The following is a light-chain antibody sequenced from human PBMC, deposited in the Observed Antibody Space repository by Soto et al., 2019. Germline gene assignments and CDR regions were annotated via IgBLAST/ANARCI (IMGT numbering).Light chain of an antibody. CDR3: QQRSNWPPSWM. V-gene: IGKV3-11*01. J-gene: IGKJ1*01. CDR1: QSVSSY. CDR2: DAS. Sequence: EIVLTQSPATLSLSPGERATLSCRASQSVSSYLAWYQQKPGQAPRLLIYDASNRATGIPARFSGSGSGTDSTLTISSLEPEDFAVYYCQQRSNWPPSWMFGQGTKVDIK.